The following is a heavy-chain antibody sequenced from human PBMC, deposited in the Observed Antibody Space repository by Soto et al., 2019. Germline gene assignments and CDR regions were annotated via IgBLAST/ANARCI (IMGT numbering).Heavy chain of an antibody. D-gene: IGHD3-10*01. CDR2: IKSKTDGGTT. Sequence: ELQLVESGGGLVKPGGSLRLSCAASGFTFSNAWMSWVRQAPGKGLEWVGRIKSKTDGGTTDYAAPVKGRFTISRDDSKNTLYLQMNSLKTEDTAVYYCTKEYYYGSGTVLDYMDVWGKGTPVTVSS. CDR3: TKEYYYGSGTVLDYMDV. J-gene: IGHJ6*03. V-gene: IGHV3-15*01. CDR1: GFTFSNAW.